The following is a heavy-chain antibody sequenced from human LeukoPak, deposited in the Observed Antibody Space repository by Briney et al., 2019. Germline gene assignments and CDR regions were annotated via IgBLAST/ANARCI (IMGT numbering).Heavy chain of an antibody. J-gene: IGHJ6*03. Sequence: GGSLTLSCAASGFTFSSYCMHWVRQAPGKGLVWVSRINSDGSSTSYADSVKGRFTISRDNAKNTLYLQMNSLRAEDTAVYYCAREPYGSSAGYYYYYMDVWGKGTTVTVSS. CDR1: GFTFSSYC. CDR2: INSDGSST. CDR3: AREPYGSSAGYYYYYMDV. D-gene: IGHD6-6*01. V-gene: IGHV3-74*01.